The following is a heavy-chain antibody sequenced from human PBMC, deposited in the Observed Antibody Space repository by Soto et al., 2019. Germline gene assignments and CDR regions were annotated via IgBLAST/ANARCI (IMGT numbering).Heavy chain of an antibody. CDR1: GGRVSRSW. J-gene: IGHJ6*02. V-gene: IGHV5-10-1*01. CDR3: ARDSYYTSGNYYTNFTYALDV. Sequence: ISEERSGGRVSRSWSTWVHQMNGKGLEWLGRVDPTDSYSNYSPSFQGHVTISADKSISTAYLQWSSLKASDTAMYYCARDSYYTSGNYYTNFTYALDVSGQGTTVTVSS. CDR2: VDPTDSYS. D-gene: IGHD3-10*01.